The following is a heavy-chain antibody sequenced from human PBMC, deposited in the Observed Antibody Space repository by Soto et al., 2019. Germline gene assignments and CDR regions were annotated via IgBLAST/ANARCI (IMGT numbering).Heavy chain of an antibody. Sequence: EVQLLESGGRLVPPGGSLRLSCATSGFKLRSYAMNWVRQAPGKGLDWVAGISGRGHMTFYSDSVKGRFTISRDNSNNLVYLQMNSLRPEDTATYYCARDLTFSGYDFDWYFDLWGRGTLVTVSS. V-gene: IGHV3-23*01. CDR3: ARDLTFSGYDFDWYFDL. CDR2: ISGRGHMT. J-gene: IGHJ2*01. D-gene: IGHD5-12*01. CDR1: GFKLRSYA.